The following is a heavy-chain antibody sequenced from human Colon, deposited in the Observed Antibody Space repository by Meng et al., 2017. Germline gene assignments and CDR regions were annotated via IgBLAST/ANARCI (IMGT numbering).Heavy chain of an antibody. D-gene: IGHD3-22*01. V-gene: IGHV4-34*01. J-gene: IGHJ4*02. CDR1: GGAVSREF. CDR2: ISEVGGT. Sequence: VQLTEWGARLLTPSETLSLSCDVYGGAVSREFCSWIRQTPGKGMEWIGGISEVGGTLYTPSLKSRVFISVDTSNSELTLKLTSVTDADTGVYYCARGQGFLLHYFNNWGQGTLVTVSS. CDR3: ARGQGFLLHYFNN.